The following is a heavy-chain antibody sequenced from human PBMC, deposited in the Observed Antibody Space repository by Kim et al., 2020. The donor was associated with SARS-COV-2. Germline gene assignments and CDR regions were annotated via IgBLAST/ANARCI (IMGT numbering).Heavy chain of an antibody. D-gene: IGHD3-10*01. V-gene: IGHV3-33*01. J-gene: IGHJ4*02. CDR3: ARDRSLLWFGELSAFDY. Sequence: GGSLRLSCAASGFTFSSYGMHWVRQAPGKGLEWVAVIWYDGSNKYYADSVKGRFTISRDNSKNTLYLQMNSLRAEDTAVYYCARDRSLLWFGELSAFDYWGQGTLVTVSS. CDR2: IWYDGSNK. CDR1: GFTFSSYG.